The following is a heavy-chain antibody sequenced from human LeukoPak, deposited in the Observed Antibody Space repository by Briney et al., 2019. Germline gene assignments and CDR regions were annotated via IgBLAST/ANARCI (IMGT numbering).Heavy chain of an antibody. Sequence: HAGGSLRLSCAASGFTFDDYAMPWVRQAPVKGLEWVSGISWNSGSIGYADSVKGRFTISRDNAKNSLYLQMNSLRAEDTALYYCEASSSSVYWGQGTLVTVSS. CDR1: GFTFDDYA. J-gene: IGHJ4*02. CDR2: ISWNSGSI. D-gene: IGHD6-6*01. V-gene: IGHV3-9*01. CDR3: EASSSSVY.